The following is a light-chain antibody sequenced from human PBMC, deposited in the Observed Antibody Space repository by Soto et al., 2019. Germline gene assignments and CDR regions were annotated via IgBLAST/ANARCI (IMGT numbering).Light chain of an antibody. CDR1: QDISNY. CDR2: DAF. J-gene: IGKJ3*01. Sequence: DIQMTQSPSSLSASVGDRVTITCQASQDISNYLNWYQQKPGKAPKLVISDAFNLETGAPSRFSGSGSGTDFTFNISSLQPEDIGTYFCQQYDNLPLSFGPGTTVEI. CDR3: QQYDNLPLS. V-gene: IGKV1-33*01.